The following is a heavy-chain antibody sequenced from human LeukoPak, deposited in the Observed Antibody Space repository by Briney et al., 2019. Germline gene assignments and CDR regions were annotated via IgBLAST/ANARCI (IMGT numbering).Heavy chain of an antibody. CDR2: IRNDGST. CDR1: GFTVTTNY. V-gene: IGHV3-53*01. J-gene: IGHJ3*02. CDR3: ARGGAFDI. Sequence: PGGSLRLSCAASGFTVTTNYMSWVRQAPGRGLERVSVIRNDGSTHYADSVKGRFTTSRDNSKNTVYLQMNSLRTEDTAMYYCARGGAFDIWGQGTMVTVSS. D-gene: IGHD3-10*01.